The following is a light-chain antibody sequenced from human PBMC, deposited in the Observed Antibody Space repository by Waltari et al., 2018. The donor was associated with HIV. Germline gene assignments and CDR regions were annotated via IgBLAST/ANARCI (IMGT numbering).Light chain of an antibody. CDR3: QSYDSSLSGVV. CDR2: GNR. J-gene: IGLJ2*01. V-gene: IGLV1-40*01. Sequence: QSVLTQPPSVSGAPGQRVTISCTGSSSNLGAGYDVHRYQQLPGTAPTLLIYGNRKRPSGVPDRFSGSKSGTSAALAITGPQAEDEADYYFQSYDSSLSGVVFGGGTRLTVL. CDR1: SSNLGAGYD.